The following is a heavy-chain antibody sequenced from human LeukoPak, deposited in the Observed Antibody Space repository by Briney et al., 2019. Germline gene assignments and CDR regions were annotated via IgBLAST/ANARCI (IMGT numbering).Heavy chain of an antibody. CDR2: IYTSGST. Sequence: PSETLSLTCTVSGGSISSYYWSWIRQPAGKGLEWIGRIYTSGSTIYNPSLKSRVTMSVDTSKNQFSLKLSSVTAADTAVYYCARGRYYYDSRGGYYYYYMDVWGKGTTVTVSS. CDR3: ARGRYYYDSRGGYYYYYMDV. V-gene: IGHV4-4*07. D-gene: IGHD3-22*01. CDR1: GGSISSYY. J-gene: IGHJ6*03.